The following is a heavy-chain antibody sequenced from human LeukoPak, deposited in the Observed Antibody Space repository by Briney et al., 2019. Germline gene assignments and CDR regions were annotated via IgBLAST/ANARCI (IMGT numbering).Heavy chain of an antibody. J-gene: IGHJ3*01. CDR2: IYYSGST. CDR3: VYCSSTSCHGFDV. V-gene: IGHV4-59*04. CDR1: GGSISSYY. Sequence: SETLSLTCTVSGGSISSYYWSWIRQPPGKGLEWIGNIYYSGSTYYNPSLKSRVTISVDTSKNQFSLKLSSVTAADTAVFYCVYCSSTSCHGFDVWGQGTVVTVSS. D-gene: IGHD2-2*01.